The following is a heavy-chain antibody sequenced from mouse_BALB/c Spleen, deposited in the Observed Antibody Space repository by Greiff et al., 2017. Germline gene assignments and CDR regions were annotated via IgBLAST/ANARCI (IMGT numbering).Heavy chain of an antibody. CDR1: GFAFSSYD. Sequence: EVKLMESGGGLVKPGGSLKLSCAASGFAFSSYDMSWVRQTPEKRLEWVAYISSGGGSTYYPDTVKGRFTISRDNAKNTLYLQMSSLKSEDTAMYYCARCGGLVAWFAYWGQGTLVTVSA. D-gene: IGHD2-2*01. V-gene: IGHV5-12-1*01. CDR3: ARCGGLVAWFAY. CDR2: ISSGGGST. J-gene: IGHJ3*01.